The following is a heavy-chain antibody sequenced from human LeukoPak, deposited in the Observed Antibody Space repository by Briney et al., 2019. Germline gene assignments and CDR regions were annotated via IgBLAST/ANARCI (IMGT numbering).Heavy chain of an antibody. V-gene: IGHV4-34*01. CDR3: ARRYSSGWYRGYYYYMDV. CDR1: GGSFSGYY. CDR2: INHSGST. J-gene: IGHJ6*03. Sequence: SETLSLTCAVYGGSFSGYYWSWIRQPPGKGLEWIGEINHSGSTNYNPSLKSRVTISVDTSKNQFSLKLSSVTAADTAVYYCARRYSSGWYRGYYYYMDVWGKGTTVTISS. D-gene: IGHD6-19*01.